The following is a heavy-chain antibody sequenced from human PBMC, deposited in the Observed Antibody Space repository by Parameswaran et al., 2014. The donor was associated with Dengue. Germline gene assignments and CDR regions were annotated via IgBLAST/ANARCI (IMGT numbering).Heavy chain of an antibody. CDR2: INAGNGNT. J-gene: IGHJ4*02. D-gene: IGHD3-3*01. Sequence: WVRQAPGQRLEWMGWINAGNGNTKYSQKFQGRVTITRDTSASTAYMELSSLRSEDTAVYYCARDPPLRFLEWLPHADYWGQGTPVTVSS. CDR3: ARDPPLRFLEWLPHADY. V-gene: IGHV1-3*01.